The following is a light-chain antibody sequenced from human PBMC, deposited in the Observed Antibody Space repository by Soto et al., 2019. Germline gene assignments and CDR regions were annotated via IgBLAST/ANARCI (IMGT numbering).Light chain of an antibody. Sequence: QSALTQPPSASGSPGQSVTISCTGTSSDVGAYHYVSWYQQHPGKAPTLIIYEVSQRPSGVPDRFSGPKSGNTASLTVSGLQADDEADYYCSSYAGTNNYVFGTGTKVTVL. CDR2: EVS. CDR3: SSYAGTNNYV. CDR1: SSDVGAYHY. V-gene: IGLV2-8*01. J-gene: IGLJ1*01.